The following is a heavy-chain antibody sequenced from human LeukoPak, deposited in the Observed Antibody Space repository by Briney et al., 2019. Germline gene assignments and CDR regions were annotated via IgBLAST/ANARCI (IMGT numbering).Heavy chain of an antibody. CDR1: GFTFSSYA. CDR3: ARDPICSGGSCYSVPDYYYGMDV. Sequence: GRSLRLSCAASGFTFSSYAMHWVRQAPGKGLEWVAVISYDGSNKYYADSVKGRFTISRDNSKNTLYLRMNSLRAEDTAVYYCARDPICSGGSCYSVPDYYYGMDVWGQGTTVTVSS. CDR2: ISYDGSNK. V-gene: IGHV3-30-3*01. D-gene: IGHD2-15*01. J-gene: IGHJ6*02.